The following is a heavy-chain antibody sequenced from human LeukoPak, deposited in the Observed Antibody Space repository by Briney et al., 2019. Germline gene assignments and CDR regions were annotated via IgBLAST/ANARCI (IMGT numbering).Heavy chain of an antibody. CDR3: ARGLVVVVPAASNYYYGMDV. CDR1: GGSFSIYA. J-gene: IGHJ6*02. CDR2: IIPIFGTA. Sequence: SVKVSCKASGGSFSIYAISWVRQAPGQGLEWMGGIIPIFGTANCAQKFQGRVTITADESTSTAYMELSSLRSEDTAVYYCARGLVVVVPAASNYYYGMDVWGQGSTVTVSS. V-gene: IGHV1-69*13. D-gene: IGHD2-2*01.